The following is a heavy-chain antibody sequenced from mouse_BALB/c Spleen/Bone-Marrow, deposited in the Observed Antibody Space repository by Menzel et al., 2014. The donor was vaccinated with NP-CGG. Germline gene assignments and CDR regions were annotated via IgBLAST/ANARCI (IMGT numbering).Heavy chain of an antibody. CDR1: GYTFTSYW. Sequence: VQLQQSGAALVKPGASVKLSCKTSGYTFTSYWIQWVKQRPGQGLGWIGEIFPGTGTTYYNEKFKGKATLTADKSSSTAYMQLSSLTSEDSAVYFCAMWLRRDYYAMDYWGQGTSVTVSS. J-gene: IGHJ4*01. D-gene: IGHD2-2*01. CDR3: AMWLRRDYYAMDY. CDR2: IFPGTGTT. V-gene: IGHV1S132*01.